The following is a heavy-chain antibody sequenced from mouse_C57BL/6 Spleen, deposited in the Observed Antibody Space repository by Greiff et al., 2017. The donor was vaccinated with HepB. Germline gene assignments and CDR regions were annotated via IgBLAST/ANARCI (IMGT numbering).Heavy chain of an antibody. J-gene: IGHJ2*01. Sequence: DVHLVESGGDLVKPGGSLKLSCAASGFTFSSYGISWVRQTPDKRLEWVATISSGGSYTYYPDSVKGRFTISRDNAKNTLYLQMSSLKSEDTAMYCCARLYSNYFDYWGQGTTLTVSS. CDR3: ARLYSNYFDY. CDR1: GFTFSSYG. V-gene: IGHV5-6*01. CDR2: ISSGGSYT. D-gene: IGHD2-5*01.